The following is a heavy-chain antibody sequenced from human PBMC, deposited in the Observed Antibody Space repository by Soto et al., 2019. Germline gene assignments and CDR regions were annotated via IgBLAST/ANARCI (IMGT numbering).Heavy chain of an antibody. CDR1: GYSFTSYW. V-gene: IGHV5-51*01. J-gene: IGHJ4*02. CDR2: IYPGDSDT. D-gene: IGHD2-2*01. CDR3: ARPSLYCSSTSCYLDY. Sequence: PGESLKISCKGSGYSFTSYWIGWVRQMPGKGLEWMGIIYPGDSDTRYSPSFQGQVTISADKSISTAYLQWSSLKASDTAMYYCARPSLYCSSTSCYLDYWGQGTLVTVSS.